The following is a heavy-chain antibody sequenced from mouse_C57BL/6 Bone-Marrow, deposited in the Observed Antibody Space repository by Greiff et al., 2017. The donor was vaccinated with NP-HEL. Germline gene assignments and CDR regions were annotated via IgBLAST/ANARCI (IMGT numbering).Heavy chain of an antibody. V-gene: IGHV5-4*01. D-gene: IGHD1-1*01. J-gene: IGHJ1*03. CDR2: ISDGGSYT. CDR1: GFTFSSYA. CDR3: ARDTTGWYFDV. Sequence: EVQVVESGGGLVKPGGSLKLSCAASGFTFSSYAMSWVRQTPEKRLEWVATISDGGSYTYYPDNVKGRFTISRDNAKNNRYLQMSHLKSEDTAMYYCARDTTGWYFDVWGTGTTVTVSS.